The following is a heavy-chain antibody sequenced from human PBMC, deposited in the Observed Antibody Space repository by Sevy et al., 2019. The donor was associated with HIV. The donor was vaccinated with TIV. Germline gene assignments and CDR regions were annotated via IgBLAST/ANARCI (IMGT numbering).Heavy chain of an antibody. CDR3: ATLSGNYWGDWLDP. CDR1: AFTFSNDW. Sequence: GGSLRLSCVASAFTFSNDWMTWVRHAPGKGLEWVGHIRSATDGGTTDYAAPVKGRFTILRHDSKNTVYLEMNSLKIEETGVYFCATLSGNYWGDWLDPWGQGTLVTVSS. CDR2: IRSATDGGTT. J-gene: IGHJ5*02. V-gene: IGHV3-15*07. D-gene: IGHD5-12*01.